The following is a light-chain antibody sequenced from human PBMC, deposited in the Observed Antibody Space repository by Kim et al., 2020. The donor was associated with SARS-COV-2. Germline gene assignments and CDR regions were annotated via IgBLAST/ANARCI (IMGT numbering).Light chain of an antibody. J-gene: IGLJ2*01. V-gene: IGLV2-8*01. CDR1: SSDVGGYNY. Sequence: GQSVTISCTGTSSDVGGYNYVSWYQQHPGKVPKLMIYEVSKRPSGVPDRFSGSKSANTASLTVSGLQAEDEADYYCSSYAGSNNWVFGGGTQLTVL. CDR2: EVS. CDR3: SSYAGSNNWV.